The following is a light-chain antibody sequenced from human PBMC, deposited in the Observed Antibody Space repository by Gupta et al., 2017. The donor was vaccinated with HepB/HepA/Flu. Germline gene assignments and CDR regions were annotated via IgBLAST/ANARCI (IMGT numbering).Light chain of an antibody. CDR3: QVWDSDTDHCV. CDR1: NIGSRS. CDR2: DDT. Sequence: SYVLTKPPSVSVAPGEAATITCGENNIGSRSVHWYQQKPGQAPVLVVYDDTERPSGIPERFSGSDSGNTATLTISRVEAGDEADYYCQVWDSDTDHCVFGTGTKVSVL. J-gene: IGLJ1*01. V-gene: IGLV3-21*02.